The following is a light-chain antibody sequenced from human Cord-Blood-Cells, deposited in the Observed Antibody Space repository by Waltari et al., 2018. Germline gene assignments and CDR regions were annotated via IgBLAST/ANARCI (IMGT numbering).Light chain of an antibody. J-gene: IGKJ2*01. CDR1: QDISNY. V-gene: IGKV1-33*01. CDR3: QQYDNLPMYT. Sequence: DIQMTQSPSSLSASVGDRVTITCQASQDISNYLNWYQQKPRKAPKLLIYEASNLETGVPSRFSGSGSGTDFTFTISSLQPEDIATYYCQQYDNLPMYTFGQGTKLEIK. CDR2: EAS.